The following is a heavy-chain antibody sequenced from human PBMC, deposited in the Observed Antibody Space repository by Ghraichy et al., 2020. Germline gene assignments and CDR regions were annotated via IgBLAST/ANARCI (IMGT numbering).Heavy chain of an antibody. CDR3: ARADIVVVPAANEVGGDYYYGMDV. V-gene: IGHV1-69*13. D-gene: IGHD2-2*01. J-gene: IGHJ6*02. CDR1: GGTFSSYA. CDR2: IIPIFGTA. Sequence: SVKVSCKASGGTFSSYAISWVRQAPGQGLEWMGGIIPIFGTANYAQKFQGRVTITADESTSTAYMELSSLRSEDTAVYYCARADIVVVPAANEVGGDYYYGMDVWGQGTTVTVSS.